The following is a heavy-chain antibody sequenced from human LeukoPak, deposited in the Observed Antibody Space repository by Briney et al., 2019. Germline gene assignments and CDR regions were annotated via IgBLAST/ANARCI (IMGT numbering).Heavy chain of an antibody. D-gene: IGHD6-19*01. V-gene: IGHV1-18*01. Sequence: ASVKVSCKASGYTFTNYGITWVRQAPGQGLEWMGIINPSGGSTNYAQKFQGRVTITADESTSTAYMELRSLRSDDTAVYYCARREQWLAGDDYWGQGTLVTVSS. CDR1: GYTFTNYG. J-gene: IGHJ4*02. CDR2: INPSGGST. CDR3: ARREQWLAGDDY.